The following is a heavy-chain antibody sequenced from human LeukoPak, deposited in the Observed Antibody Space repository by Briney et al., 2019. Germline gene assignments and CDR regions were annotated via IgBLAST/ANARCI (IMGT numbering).Heavy chain of an antibody. Sequence: GGSLRLSCAASGFIPTSHGMSWVRQAPGKGLEWVSTVSSRMGTFYTDSVKGRFITSRDNSKNTLLLQMNSLRAEDTAVYYCATTRPYGTTWAGAFEDWGQGTPATVSS. V-gene: IGHV3-23*01. CDR1: GFIPTSHG. CDR2: VSSRMGT. D-gene: IGHD6-19*01. CDR3: ATTRPYGTTWAGAFED. J-gene: IGHJ4*02.